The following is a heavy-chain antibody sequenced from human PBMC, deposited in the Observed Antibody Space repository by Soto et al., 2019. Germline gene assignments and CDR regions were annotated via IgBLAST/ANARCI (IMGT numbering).Heavy chain of an antibody. CDR1: GFTFSSYG. J-gene: IGHJ6*02. V-gene: IGHV3-33*01. Sequence: GGSLRLSCAASGFTFSSYGMHWVRQAPGKGLEWVAVIWYDGSNKYYADSVKGRFTISRDNSKNTLYLQMNSLRAEDTAVYYCARDGRYYDFWSGYYNYYYGMDVWGQGTTVTVSS. CDR2: IWYDGSNK. CDR3: ARDGRYYDFWSGYYNYYYGMDV. D-gene: IGHD3-3*01.